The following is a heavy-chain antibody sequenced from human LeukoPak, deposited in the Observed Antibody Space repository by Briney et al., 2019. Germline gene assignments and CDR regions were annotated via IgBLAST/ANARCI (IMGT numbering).Heavy chain of an antibody. V-gene: IGHV1-18*01. Sequence: ASVKVSCKASGYTFTSYGISWVRQAPGQGLEWMGWISAYNGNTNYAQKLQGRVTMTTDTSTSTAYMELRSLRSDDTAVYYCARAAPGVVVVAEWFEPWGKGTLVTVSS. D-gene: IGHD2-15*01. CDR2: ISAYNGNT. CDR3: ARAAPGVVVVAEWFEP. CDR1: GYTFTSYG. J-gene: IGHJ5*02.